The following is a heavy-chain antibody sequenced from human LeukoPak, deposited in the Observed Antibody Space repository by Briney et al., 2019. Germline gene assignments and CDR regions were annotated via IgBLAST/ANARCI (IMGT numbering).Heavy chain of an antibody. CDR2: ISSSSSYI. D-gene: IGHD5-24*01. Sequence: GGSLRVSCAASGFTFSSYSMNWVRQAPGKGLEWVSSISSSSSYIYYADSVKGRFTISRDNAKNSLYLQMNSLRAEDTAVYYCARDAEMATIRVFDIWGQGTMVTVSS. J-gene: IGHJ3*02. CDR1: GFTFSSYS. CDR3: ARDAEMATIRVFDI. V-gene: IGHV3-21*01.